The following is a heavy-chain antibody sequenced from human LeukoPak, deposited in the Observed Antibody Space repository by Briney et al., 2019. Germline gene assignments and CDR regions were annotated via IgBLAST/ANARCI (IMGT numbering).Heavy chain of an antibody. V-gene: IGHV3-33*01. CDR2: IRYDGSTK. J-gene: IGHJ4*02. D-gene: IGHD5-12*01. CDR1: GFTFSNYG. Sequence: SGGSLRLSCAASGFTFSNYGVHWVRQAPGKGLECVAVIRYDGSTKYYADSVKGRFTISRDNSKNTVYLEMNSLRAEDTAVYYCARAYSRESGYDFVFESWGQGTLVSVSS. CDR3: ARAYSRESGYDFVFES.